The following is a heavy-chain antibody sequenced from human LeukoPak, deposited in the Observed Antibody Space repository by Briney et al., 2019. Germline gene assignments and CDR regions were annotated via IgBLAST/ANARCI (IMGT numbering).Heavy chain of an antibody. Sequence: PGGSLRLSCAASGFTVTSNYMSWVRQAPGKGLEWVSVIYSGGSTYYADSVKGRFTISRDNSKNTLYLQMNSLRAEDTAVYYCARDAFYGSGASDYWGQGTLVTVSS. J-gene: IGHJ4*02. V-gene: IGHV3-53*01. CDR2: IYSGGST. D-gene: IGHD3-10*01. CDR3: ARDAFYGSGASDY. CDR1: GFTVTSNY.